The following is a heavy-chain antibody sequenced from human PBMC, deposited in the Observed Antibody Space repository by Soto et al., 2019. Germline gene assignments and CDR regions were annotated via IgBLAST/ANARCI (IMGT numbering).Heavy chain of an antibody. CDR3: ARWDHDYGYLDV. Sequence: SQTLSLTCDISGDSVSSNRGAWTWIRQSPSRGLEWLGRTYYRSKWYNEYGLSVKSRITINADACKNQFSLQLNSVTPEDAAVYYCARWDHDYGYLDVWGLGTTVTVSS. V-gene: IGHV6-1*01. CDR2: TYYRSKWYN. D-gene: IGHD4-17*01. J-gene: IGHJ6*02. CDR1: GDSVSSNRGA.